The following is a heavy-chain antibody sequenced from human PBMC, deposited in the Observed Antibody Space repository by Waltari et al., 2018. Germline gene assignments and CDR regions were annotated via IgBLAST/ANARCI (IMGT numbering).Heavy chain of an antibody. CDR2: ISSDGNIA. Sequence: VQVVESGGGLATAGGLTRRSCAASGFTVLPYWMHWVRQAPGKWLVWVSNISSDGNIANYADSVKGRFTISRDNAKNTLFLQMNSLRVEDTAVYYCTTSHNYTTFDIWGQGTVVTVSS. J-gene: IGHJ3*02. CDR3: TTSHNYTTFDI. CDR1: GFTVLPYW. D-gene: IGHD3-3*01. V-gene: IGHV3-74*01.